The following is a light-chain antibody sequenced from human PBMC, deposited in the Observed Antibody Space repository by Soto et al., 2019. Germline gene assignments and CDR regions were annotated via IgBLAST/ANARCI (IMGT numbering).Light chain of an antibody. J-gene: IGKJ4*01. CDR1: QSISSY. CDR3: QQSYSTLT. V-gene: IGKV1-39*01. CDR2: AAS. Sequence: DIQMTQSPSSLSASVVDRVTITCRASQSISSYLNWYQQKPGKAPKLLIYAASSLQSGVPSRFSGSGSGTDFTLTISSLQPEDFATYYCQQSYSTLTFGGGTQVEIK.